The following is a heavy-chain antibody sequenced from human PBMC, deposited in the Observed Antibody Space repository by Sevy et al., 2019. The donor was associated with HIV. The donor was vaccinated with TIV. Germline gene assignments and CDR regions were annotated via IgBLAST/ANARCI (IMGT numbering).Heavy chain of an antibody. CDR2: ISYDGSNK. CDR1: GFTFSSYA. Sequence: GGSLRLSCAASGFTFSSYAMHWVRQAPGKGLEWVAVISYDGSNKYYADSVKGRFTISRDNSKNTLYLQMNSLRAEDTAVYYCARDRYCISTSCLDAFDIWGQGTMVTVSS. D-gene: IGHD2-2*01. J-gene: IGHJ3*02. V-gene: IGHV3-30-3*01. CDR3: ARDRYCISTSCLDAFDI.